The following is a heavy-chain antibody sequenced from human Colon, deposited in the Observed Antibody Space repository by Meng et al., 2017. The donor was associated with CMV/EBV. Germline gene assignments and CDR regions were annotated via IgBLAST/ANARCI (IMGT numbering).Heavy chain of an antibody. J-gene: IGHJ5*02. CDR3: ARSVGGVRGVKGLTFWLDP. Sequence: SETLSLTCTVSGGSISSYHWSWIRQPPGKGLEWIGYIYYSGSTYYNSPLKSRVTISADTSKNQFSLKLTSVTAADTAVYYCARSVGGVRGVKGLTFWLDPWGQGTLVTSPQ. CDR2: IYYSGST. CDR1: GGSISSYH. V-gene: IGHV4-59*01. D-gene: IGHD3-10*01.